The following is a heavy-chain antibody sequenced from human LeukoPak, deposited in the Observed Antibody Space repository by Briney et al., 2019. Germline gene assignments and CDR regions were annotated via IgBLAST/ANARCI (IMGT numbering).Heavy chain of an antibody. CDR2: IYHSGST. Sequence: SETLSLTCTVSGYSISSGYYWGWIRQPPGKGLEWIGSIYHSGSTYYNPSLKSRVTISVNTSKNQFSLKLSSVTAADTAVYYCARGFRGASFDYWGQGTLVTVSS. CDR1: GYSISSGYY. V-gene: IGHV4-38-2*02. CDR3: ARGFRGASFDY. J-gene: IGHJ4*02. D-gene: IGHD1-26*01.